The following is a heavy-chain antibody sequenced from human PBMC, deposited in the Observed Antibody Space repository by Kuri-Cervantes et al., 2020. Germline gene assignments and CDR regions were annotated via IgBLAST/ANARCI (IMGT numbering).Heavy chain of an antibody. Sequence: GESLKISFAASGFTFSDYYMSWIRQAPGKGLEWVSYISSSGSTIYYADSVKGRFTISRDNAKNSLYLQMNSLRAEDTAVYYCARVWGAYCGGDCYSSNDYWGQGTLVTVSS. V-gene: IGHV3-11*01. J-gene: IGHJ4*02. CDR3: ARVWGAYCGGDCYSSNDY. D-gene: IGHD2-21*02. CDR2: ISSSGSTI. CDR1: GFTFSDYY.